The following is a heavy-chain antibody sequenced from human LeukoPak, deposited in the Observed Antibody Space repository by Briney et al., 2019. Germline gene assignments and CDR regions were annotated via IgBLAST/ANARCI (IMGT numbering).Heavy chain of an antibody. Sequence: GGSLRLSCAASGFTFSSYGMHWVRQAPDKGLEWVAFIRYDGSNKYYADSVKGRFTISRDNSKNTLYLQMNSLRAEDTAVYYCARDPYYYDSSGYSGFDYWGQGTLVTVSS. CDR2: IRYDGSNK. CDR1: GFTFSSYG. V-gene: IGHV3-30*02. D-gene: IGHD3-22*01. CDR3: ARDPYYYDSSGYSGFDY. J-gene: IGHJ4*02.